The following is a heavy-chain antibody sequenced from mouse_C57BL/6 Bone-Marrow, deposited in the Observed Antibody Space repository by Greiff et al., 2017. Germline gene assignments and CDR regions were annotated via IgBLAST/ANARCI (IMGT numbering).Heavy chain of an antibody. CDR2: IDPSDSYT. D-gene: IGHD1-1*01. J-gene: IGHJ4*01. CDR3: ALYYYGSSYVYAMDY. CDR1: GYTFTSYW. V-gene: IGHV1-69*01. Sequence: QVQLQQPGAELVMPGASVKLSCKASGYTFTSYWMHWVKQRPGQGLEWIGEIDPSDSYTNYTQKFKGKSTLTVDKSSSTAYMQLSSLTSEDSAVYYCALYYYGSSYVYAMDYWGQGTSVTVSS.